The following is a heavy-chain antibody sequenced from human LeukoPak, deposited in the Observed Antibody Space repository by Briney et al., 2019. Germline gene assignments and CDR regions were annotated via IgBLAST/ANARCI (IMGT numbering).Heavy chain of an antibody. V-gene: IGHV1-18*04. Sequence: EASVKVSCKASGYTFTGYYMHWVRQAPGQGLEWMGWISAYNGNTNYAQKLQGRVTMTTDTSTSTAYMELRSLRSDDTAVYYCARDFRSSVGSDYWGQGTLVTVSS. CDR2: ISAYNGNT. CDR3: ARDFRSSVGSDY. CDR1: GYTFTGYY. J-gene: IGHJ4*02. D-gene: IGHD2-8*01.